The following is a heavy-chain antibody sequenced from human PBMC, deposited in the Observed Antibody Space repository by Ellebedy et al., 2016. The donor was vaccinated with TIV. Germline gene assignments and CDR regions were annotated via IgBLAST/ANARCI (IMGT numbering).Heavy chain of an antibody. CDR3: ARETFNDVDLNVWGLFDI. J-gene: IGHJ3*02. CDR1: ELTVSSEY. V-gene: IGHV3-66*01. CDR2: IFIEGTT. D-gene: IGHD2-8*01. Sequence: GESLKISCAASELTVSSEYMSWVRQAPGKGLEWVSVIFIEGTTYYADSVRGRFTISRDTSKNALHLQLHSLRAEDTALYYCARETFNDVDLNVWGLFDIWGQGTMVTVSS.